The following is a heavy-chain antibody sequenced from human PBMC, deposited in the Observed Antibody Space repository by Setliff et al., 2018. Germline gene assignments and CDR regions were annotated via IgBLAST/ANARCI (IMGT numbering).Heavy chain of an antibody. CDR1: GDSINENH. Sequence: SETLSLTCNVSGDSINENHWTWIRQPPGKGLEWIGYIYTSGSTYYNPSLKSRVTMSVDTSKSQLSLKLSSVTAADTAVYYCERRQLGTMENYWGPGAQVTVSS. CDR2: IYTSGST. CDR3: ERRQLGTMENY. J-gene: IGHJ4*02. V-gene: IGHV4-4*08. D-gene: IGHD2-2*01.